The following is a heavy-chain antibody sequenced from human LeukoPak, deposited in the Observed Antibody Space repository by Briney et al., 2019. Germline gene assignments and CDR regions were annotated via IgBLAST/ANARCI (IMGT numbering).Heavy chain of an antibody. CDR2: IRSIANNYAT. CDR3: TTRDPNAFDI. V-gene: IGHV3-73*01. Sequence: GGSLRLSCAASGFTLSGSAMHWVRQASGQGLEWVGRIRSIANNYATAYAASVKGRFTTSRDDSKNTAYLQMNSLKTEDTAVYYCTTRDPNAFDIWGQGTMVTVSS. J-gene: IGHJ3*02. CDR1: GFTLSGSA.